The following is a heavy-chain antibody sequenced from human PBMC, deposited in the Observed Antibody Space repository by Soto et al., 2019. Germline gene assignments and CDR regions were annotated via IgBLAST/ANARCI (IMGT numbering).Heavy chain of an antibody. CDR2: INSDGSST. CDR3: AREYSSSGYYYGMDV. V-gene: IGHV3-74*01. CDR1: GFTFSRYW. Sequence: EVQLVESGGGLVQPGGSLRLSCAASGFTFSRYWMHWVRQAPGKGLVWVSRINSDGSSTSYADSVKGRFTISRDNAKNTLYLQMNSLRAEDTAVYYCAREYSSSGYYYGMDVWGQGTTVTVSS. J-gene: IGHJ6*02. D-gene: IGHD6-6*01.